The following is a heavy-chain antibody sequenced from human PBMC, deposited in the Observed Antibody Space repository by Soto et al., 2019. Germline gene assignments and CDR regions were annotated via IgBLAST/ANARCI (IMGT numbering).Heavy chain of an antibody. CDR2: IYSGGST. Sequence: GGSLRLSCAASGFTVSSNYMSWVRQAPGKGLEWVSVIYSGGSTYYADSVKGRFTISRDNSKNTLYLQMNSLRAEDTAVYYCARARTLYCSGGSCSPYYFDYWGQGTLVTVSS. CDR1: GFTVSSNY. D-gene: IGHD2-15*01. V-gene: IGHV3-66*01. J-gene: IGHJ4*02. CDR3: ARARTLYCSGGSCSPYYFDY.